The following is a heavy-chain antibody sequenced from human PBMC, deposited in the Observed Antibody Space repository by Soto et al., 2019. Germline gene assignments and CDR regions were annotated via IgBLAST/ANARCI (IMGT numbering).Heavy chain of an antibody. CDR1: GGSINGDYYH. Sequence: PSETLSLTCAVRGGSINGDYYHGTWIRQSPGKGLEWIGYVFHSGSTIYNPSLKSRLTISVDKSKSQFSLKLSSVTAADTAVYYCAREPAGEFYYGSGRHIGGRYYYMDVWGKGTTVTVSS. D-gene: IGHD3-10*01. J-gene: IGHJ6*03. CDR3: AREPAGEFYYGSGRHIGGRYYYMDV. CDR2: VFHSGST. V-gene: IGHV4-30-2*06.